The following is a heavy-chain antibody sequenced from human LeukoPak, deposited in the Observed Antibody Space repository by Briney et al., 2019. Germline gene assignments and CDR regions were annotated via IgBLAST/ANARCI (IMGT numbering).Heavy chain of an antibody. CDR2: ISSSSSTI. Sequence: GGSLRLSCAASGFTFSSYSMNWVRQAPGKGLEWVSYISSSSSTIYYADSVKGRFTISRDNAKNSLYLQMNSLRAEDTAVYYCARDLKGVCGGDCQGVDNWFDPWGQGTLVTVSS. V-gene: IGHV3-48*04. D-gene: IGHD2-21*02. J-gene: IGHJ5*02. CDR3: ARDLKGVCGGDCQGVDNWFDP. CDR1: GFTFSSYS.